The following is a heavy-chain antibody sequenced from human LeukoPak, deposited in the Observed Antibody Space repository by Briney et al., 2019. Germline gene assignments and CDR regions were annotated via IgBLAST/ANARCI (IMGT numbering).Heavy chain of an antibody. J-gene: IGHJ4*02. CDR2: INHSGST. Sequence: NPSETLSLTCAVYGGSFSGYYWSWIRQPPGKGLEWIGEINHSGSTNYNPSLKSRVTISVDTSKNQFSLKLSSVTAADTAVYYCARSRYSGSHFLIDYWGQGTLVTVSS. CDR3: ARSRYSGSHFLIDY. CDR1: GGSFSGYY. D-gene: IGHD1-26*01. V-gene: IGHV4-34*01.